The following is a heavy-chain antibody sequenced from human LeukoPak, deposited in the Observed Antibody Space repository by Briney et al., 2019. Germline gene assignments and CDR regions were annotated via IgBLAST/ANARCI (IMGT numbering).Heavy chain of an antibody. CDR2: ISGSGGST. V-gene: IGHV3-23*01. Sequence: GGSLRLSCAASGFTFSSYAISWVRQAPGKGLEWVSAISGSGGSTYYADSVKGRFTISRDNSKNTLYLQMNSLRAEDTAVYYCAKGFDYYDSSGFDPWGQGTLVTVSS. J-gene: IGHJ5*02. CDR1: GFTFSSYA. CDR3: AKGFDYYDSSGFDP. D-gene: IGHD3-22*01.